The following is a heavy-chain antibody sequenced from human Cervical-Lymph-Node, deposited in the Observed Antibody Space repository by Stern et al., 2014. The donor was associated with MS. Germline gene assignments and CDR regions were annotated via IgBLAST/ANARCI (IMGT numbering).Heavy chain of an antibody. D-gene: IGHD3-16*01. J-gene: IGHJ6*02. CDR2: IWHDGSIK. CDR3: ARGGLWGAYAPMDV. Sequence: QVQLVQSGGGVVQPGGSLRLSCAASGFTFSSYGMHWVRQAPGKGLEWVTVIWHDGSIKQYADSVMGRFTISKDNDRSTLYLQMNSLRAEDTAVYYCARGGLWGAYAPMDVWGQGTTVTVSS. V-gene: IGHV3-33*01. CDR1: GFTFSSYG.